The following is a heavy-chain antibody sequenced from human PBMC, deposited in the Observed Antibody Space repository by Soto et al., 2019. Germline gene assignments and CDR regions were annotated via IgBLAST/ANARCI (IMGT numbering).Heavy chain of an antibody. D-gene: IGHD6-13*01. V-gene: IGHV2-5*02. CDR1: GFSLSTSGVG. CDR3: AHSRSPSSSSWYNPYYYGMDV. CDR2: IYWDDDK. Sequence: QITLKESGPTLVKPTQTLTLTCTFSGFSLSTSGVGVGWIRQPPGKALEWLALIYWDDDKRYSPSLKSRLTITKDTSKTQVVLTMTNMDPVDTATYYCAHSRSPSSSSWYNPYYYGMDVWGQGTTVTVSS. J-gene: IGHJ6*02.